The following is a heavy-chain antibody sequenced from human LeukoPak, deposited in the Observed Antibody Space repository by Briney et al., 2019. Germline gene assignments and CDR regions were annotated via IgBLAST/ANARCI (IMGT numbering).Heavy chain of an antibody. CDR3: ARGCTGGVWIPYYYYYYMDV. CDR1: GGSISSSSYY. D-gene: IGHD2-8*02. CDR2: IYYSGST. Sequence: PSETLSLTCTVSGGSISSSSYYWGWIRQPPGKGLEWNGSIYYSGSTYYNPSLKSRVTISVDTSKNQFSLKLSSVTAADTAVYYCARGCTGGVWIPYYYYYYMDVWGKGTTVTVSS. J-gene: IGHJ6*03. V-gene: IGHV4-39*01.